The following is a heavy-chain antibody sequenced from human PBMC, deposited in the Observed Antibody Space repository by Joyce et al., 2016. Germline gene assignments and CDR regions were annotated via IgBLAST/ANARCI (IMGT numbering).Heavy chain of an antibody. CDR3: ARALVPAATFDF. Sequence: VQLVQSGAEVTKPGALVRVSCKAAGYAFISYYVHWVRQAPGQGLEWMGIIDPGGGSTNYAQEFLGRDTLNRNTSTKTVYLDLSSLRSEDTAIYYCARALVPAATFDFWGQGALVTVSS. D-gene: IGHD2-2*01. CDR1: GYAFISYY. J-gene: IGHJ4*02. CDR2: IDPGGGST. V-gene: IGHV1-46*01.